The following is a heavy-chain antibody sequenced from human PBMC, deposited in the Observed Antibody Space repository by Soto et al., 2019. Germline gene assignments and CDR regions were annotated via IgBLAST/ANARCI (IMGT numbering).Heavy chain of an antibody. CDR1: GFTLSDYY. V-gene: IGHV3-11*06. CDR2: ISSSSSYT. D-gene: IGHD3-22*01. Sequence: PGSTLRPFCAASGFTLSDYYRSSFRQAPGKGLEWVLYISSSSSYTNYADSVKGRFTISRDNARNSLYLQMNSLRAEDTAVYYCARDIYQNYYDSSSYYYGHDAFHIWGQGPMVPVSS. CDR3: ARDIYQNYYDSSSYYYGHDAFHI. J-gene: IGHJ3*02.